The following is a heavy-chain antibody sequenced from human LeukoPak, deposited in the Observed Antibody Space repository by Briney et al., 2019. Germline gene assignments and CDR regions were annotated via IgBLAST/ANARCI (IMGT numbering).Heavy chain of an antibody. D-gene: IGHD1-26*01. V-gene: IGHV3-30-3*01. CDR3: ARPHQWELLMYYFDY. Sequence: GGSLRLSCAASGFTFSSYAMHWVRQAPGKGLEWVAVISYDGSNKYYADSVKGRFTISRDNSKNTLYLQMNSPRAEDTAVYYCARPHQWELLMYYFDYWGQGTLVTVSS. CDR2: ISYDGSNK. CDR1: GFTFSSYA. J-gene: IGHJ4*02.